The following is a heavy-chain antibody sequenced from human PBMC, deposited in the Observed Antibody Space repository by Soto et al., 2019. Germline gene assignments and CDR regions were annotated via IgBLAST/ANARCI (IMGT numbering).Heavy chain of an antibody. V-gene: IGHV3-30-3*01. CDR3: ARAYCGADCNDWSCDP. CDR1: GFIFSSYA. Sequence: QEQLVESGGGVVQPGGSLRLSCAASGFIFSSYAFHWVRQAPGKGLEWVAVISYDGSYKYYADSVRARFSISRDNSESTLYLQMNSLRAEDTALYYCARAYCGADCNDWSCDPWGQGTLVTVSS. J-gene: IGHJ5*02. CDR2: ISYDGSYK. D-gene: IGHD2-21*02.